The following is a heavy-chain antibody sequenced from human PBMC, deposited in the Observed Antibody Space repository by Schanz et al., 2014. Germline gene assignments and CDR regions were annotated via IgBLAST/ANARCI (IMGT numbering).Heavy chain of an antibody. V-gene: IGHV3-11*01. CDR3: ARDLISSGWYG. D-gene: IGHD6-19*01. CDR1: GFPFNEYG. J-gene: IGHJ4*02. Sequence: VQLVESGGGLVQPGRSLRLSCAASGFPFNEYGMLWVRQAPGKGLEWVSYISNSGTTIYYADSVKGRFTISRDNAKNSLYLQMNSLRVEDTAVYYCARDLISSGWYGWGQGTLVTVSS. CDR2: ISNSGTTI.